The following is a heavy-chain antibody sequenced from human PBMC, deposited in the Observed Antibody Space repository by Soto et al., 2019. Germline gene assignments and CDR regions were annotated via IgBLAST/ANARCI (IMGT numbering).Heavy chain of an antibody. CDR2: MNPNSGNT. CDR3: ARVGYYYDSSGYYSSYYYYYGMDV. CDR1: GYTFTSYD. D-gene: IGHD3-22*01. Sequence: QVQLVQSGAEVKKPGASVKVSCKASGYTFTSYDINWVRQATGQGLEWMGWMNPNSGNTGYAQKFQGRVTMTRNTSISTAYMELSSLRSEETAVYYCARVGYYYDSSGYYSSYYYYYGMDVWGQGTTVTVSS. V-gene: IGHV1-8*01. J-gene: IGHJ6*02.